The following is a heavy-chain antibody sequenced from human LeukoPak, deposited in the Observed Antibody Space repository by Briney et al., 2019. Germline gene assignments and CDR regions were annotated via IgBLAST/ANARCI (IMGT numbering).Heavy chain of an antibody. Sequence: SETLSLTCTVSGGSISNHYWSWIRQPAGKGLEWIGRIYSSGNTNYNPSLKSRVTMSVDTSKNQVSLSLTSVTAADTAVYYCARSPSSRYPYFDYWGQGTLVTVSS. V-gene: IGHV4-4*07. CDR1: GGSISNHY. J-gene: IGHJ4*02. D-gene: IGHD2-2*02. CDR3: ARSPSSRYPYFDY. CDR2: IYSSGNT.